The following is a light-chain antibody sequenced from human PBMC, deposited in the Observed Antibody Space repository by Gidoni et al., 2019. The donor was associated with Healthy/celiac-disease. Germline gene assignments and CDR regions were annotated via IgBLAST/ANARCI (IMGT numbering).Light chain of an antibody. Sequence: DIVMTQSPLSLPVISGEPASISCRSSQSLLHSNGYNYLDWYLQKPGQSPQLLIYLGSNRASGVPDRFSGSGSGTDFTLKISRVEAEDVGVYYCMQALQTPPWTFXQXTKVEIK. CDR3: MQALQTPPWT. V-gene: IGKV2-28*01. J-gene: IGKJ1*01. CDR2: LGS. CDR1: QSLLHSNGYNY.